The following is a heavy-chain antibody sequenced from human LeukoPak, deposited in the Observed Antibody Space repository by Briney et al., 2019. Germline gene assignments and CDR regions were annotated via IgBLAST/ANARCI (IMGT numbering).Heavy chain of an antibody. J-gene: IGHJ3*02. CDR1: GGSISSGGYY. CDR2: IYHSGST. CDR3: ATFDYADAFDI. V-gene: IGHV4-30-2*01. Sequence: SETLSLTCTVSGGSISSGGYYWSWIRQPPGKGLEWIGYIYHSGSTYYNPSLKSRVTMSVDASKNQFSLKLSSVTAADTAVYYFATFDYADAFDIWGQGTMVTVSS. D-gene: IGHD4-17*01.